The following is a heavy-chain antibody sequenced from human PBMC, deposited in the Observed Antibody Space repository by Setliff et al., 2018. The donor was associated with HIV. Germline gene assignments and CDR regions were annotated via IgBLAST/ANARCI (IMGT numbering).Heavy chain of an antibody. D-gene: IGHD3-3*01. Sequence: SETLSLTCAIYGGSFSNCYWSWIRHTPGRGLEWIAEINQNGRTNYNPALKSRVLVSLDTSKNQCSLHLVSVTAADTAVYFCAREKSITSAWYGGYYFDYWGQGTTVTVSS. CDR2: INQNGRT. V-gene: IGHV4-34*01. CDR1: GGSFSNCY. CDR3: AREKSITSAWYGGYYFDY. J-gene: IGHJ4*02.